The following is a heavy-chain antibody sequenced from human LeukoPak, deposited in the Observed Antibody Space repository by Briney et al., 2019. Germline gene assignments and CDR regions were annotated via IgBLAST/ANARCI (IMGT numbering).Heavy chain of an antibody. CDR3: ARAGIVGATTFGY. J-gene: IGHJ4*02. CDR1: GSTFSTSA. Sequence: GGSLRLSCAASGSTFSTSAMSWVRQAPGKGLEWVSSISGSGESTYYADSVKGRFTISRDNSKNTLYLQMNSLRAEDTAVYYCARAGIVGATTFGYWGQGTLVTVSS. V-gene: IGHV3-23*01. D-gene: IGHD1-26*01. CDR2: ISGSGEST.